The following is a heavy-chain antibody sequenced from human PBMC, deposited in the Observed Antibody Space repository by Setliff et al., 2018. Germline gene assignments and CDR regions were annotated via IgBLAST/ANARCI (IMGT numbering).Heavy chain of an antibody. CDR2: IKSKTDGGTT. J-gene: IGHJ4*02. V-gene: IGHV3-15*01. D-gene: IGHD3-10*01. Sequence: GGSLRLSCAASGFTFSKAWMSWVRQAPGKGLEWVGRIKSKTDGGTTDYAAPVKGRLTISRDDSKNTLYLQVNSLRSEDTAVYYCARGTNVLLWFGESFDYWGQGTLVTVSS. CDR3: ARGTNVLLWFGESFDY. CDR1: GFTFSKAW.